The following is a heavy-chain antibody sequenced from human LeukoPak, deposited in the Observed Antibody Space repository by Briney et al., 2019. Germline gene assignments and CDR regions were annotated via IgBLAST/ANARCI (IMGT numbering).Heavy chain of an antibody. CDR2: ISGSGGRT. CDR3: AKGDHYDFWSGYYSDDY. Sequence: GGSLRLSCAASGFTFSSYAMSWVRQAPGKGLEWVSAISGSGGRTYYADSVKGRFTISRDSSKNTLYLQMNSLRAEDTAVYYCAKGDHYDFWSGYYSDDYWGQGTLVTVSS. CDR1: GFTFSSYA. D-gene: IGHD3-3*01. J-gene: IGHJ4*02. V-gene: IGHV3-23*01.